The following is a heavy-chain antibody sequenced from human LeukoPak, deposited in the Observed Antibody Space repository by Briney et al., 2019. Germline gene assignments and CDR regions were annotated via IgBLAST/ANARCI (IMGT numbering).Heavy chain of an antibody. D-gene: IGHD2-15*01. CDR3: ARDRGYCSGGSCKSYYYYGMDV. V-gene: IGHV3-74*01. J-gene: IGHJ6*02. Sequence: GGSLKLSCAASGFTFSSYWMHWVRQAPGKGLVWVSRINSDGSSTSYADSVKGRFTISGDSAKNTLYLQMNSLRAEDTAVYYCARDRGYCSGGSCKSYYYYGMDVWGQGTTVTVSS. CDR2: INSDGSST. CDR1: GFTFSSYW.